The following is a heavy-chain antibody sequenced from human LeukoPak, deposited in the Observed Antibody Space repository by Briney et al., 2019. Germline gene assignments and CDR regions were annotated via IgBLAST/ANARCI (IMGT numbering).Heavy chain of an antibody. Sequence: ASVKVSCKASGYTFTSYGISWVRQAPGQGLEWMGWISAYNGNTNYAQKLQGRVTMTTDTSTSTAYMELRRLRSDDTAVYYCARDSKYSSGWYGGGYDYWGQGTLVTVSS. CDR1: GYTFTSYG. CDR3: ARDSKYSSGWYGGGYDY. J-gene: IGHJ4*02. V-gene: IGHV1-18*01. CDR2: ISAYNGNT. D-gene: IGHD6-19*01.